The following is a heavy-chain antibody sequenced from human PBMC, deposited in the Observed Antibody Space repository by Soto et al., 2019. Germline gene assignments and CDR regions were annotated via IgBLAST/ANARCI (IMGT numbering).Heavy chain of an antibody. V-gene: IGHV2-70*11. D-gene: IGHD6-6*01. J-gene: IGHJ6*03. CDR3: AREYSSSSAYYYYYMDV. Sequence: SGPTLVNPTQTLTLTCTFSRFSLSTSGMCVSWVRQPPGKALEWLARIDWDDDKYYSTSLKTRLTISKNTSKNQVVLTMTNMDPVDTATYYCAREYSSSSAYYYYYMDVWGKGTTVTVSS. CDR1: RFSLSTSGMC. CDR2: IDWDDDK.